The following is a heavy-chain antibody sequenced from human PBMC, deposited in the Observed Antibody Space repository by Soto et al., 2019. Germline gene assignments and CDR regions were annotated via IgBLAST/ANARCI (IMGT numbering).Heavy chain of an antibody. CDR2: INHSGSA. CDR1: GGSFSVYY. J-gene: IGHJ4*02. D-gene: IGHD5-18*01. CDR3: ARQVYAAIGY. V-gene: IGHV4-34*01. Sequence: SETLSLTCAIYGGSFSVYYGIWIRQSPGKGLEWIGEINHSGSANYNPSLKSRVTISIDTSKNQISLNLTSVTAADTAVYYCARQVYAAIGYWGQGTLVTVSS.